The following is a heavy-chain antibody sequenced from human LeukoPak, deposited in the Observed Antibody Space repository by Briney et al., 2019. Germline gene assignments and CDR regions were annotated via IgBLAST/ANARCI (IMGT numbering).Heavy chain of an antibody. V-gene: IGHV3-23*01. CDR2: ISGSGGST. D-gene: IGHD6-6*01. CDR3: AREQDFYSSSPFDP. CDR1: GFTFSSYA. J-gene: IGHJ5*02. Sequence: QAGGSLRLSCAASGFTFSSYAMSWVRQAPGKGLEWVSAISGSGGSTYYADSVKGRFTISRDNSKNTLHLQMNSLRAEDTAVYYCAREQDFYSSSPFDPWGQGTLVTVSS.